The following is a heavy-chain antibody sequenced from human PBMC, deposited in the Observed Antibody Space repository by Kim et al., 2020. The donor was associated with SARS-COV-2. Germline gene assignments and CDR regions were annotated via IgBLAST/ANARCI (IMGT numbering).Heavy chain of an antibody. V-gene: IGHV3-30*01. CDR3: ARDWESSSWGYYYYYGMDV. J-gene: IGHJ6*02. D-gene: IGHD6-13*01. Sequence: GRFTISRDNSKNTLYLQMNSLRAEDTAVYYCARDWESSSWGYYYYYGMDVWGQGTTVTVSS.